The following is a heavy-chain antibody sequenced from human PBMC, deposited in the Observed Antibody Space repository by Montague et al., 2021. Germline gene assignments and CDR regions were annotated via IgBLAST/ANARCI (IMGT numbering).Heavy chain of an antibody. J-gene: IGHJ4*02. CDR3: AREVAPGSWCDSVDH. CDR1: DFTFSTYA. V-gene: IGHV3-33*01. D-gene: IGHD3-10*01. Sequence: SLRLSCAASDFTFSTYAMHWVRQAPGKGLEWVAVIWHGGSNKFYADSVKGRFTISRDNSKNTLYLQMNNLRAEDTAMYYCAREVAPGSWCDSVDHWGQGTLVTVSS. CDR2: IWHGGSNK.